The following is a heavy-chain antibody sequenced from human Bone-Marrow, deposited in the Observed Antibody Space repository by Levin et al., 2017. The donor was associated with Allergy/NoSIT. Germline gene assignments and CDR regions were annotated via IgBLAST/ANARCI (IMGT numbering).Heavy chain of an antibody. D-gene: IGHD4-17*01. CDR1: GFSFSTYE. J-gene: IGHJ4*02. Sequence: GGSLRLSCAASGFSFSTYEMNWVRQAPGKGLEWVSYISSNGRTIYYGDSMKGRFTISRDNAKRSPYLQMNSVRAEDTAVYYCARESEDYGCFDNWGQGTLVTVSS. CDR3: ARESEDYGCFDN. V-gene: IGHV3-48*03. CDR2: ISSNGRTI.